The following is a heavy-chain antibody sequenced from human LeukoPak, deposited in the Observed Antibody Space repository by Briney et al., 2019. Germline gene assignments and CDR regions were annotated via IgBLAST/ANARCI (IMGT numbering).Heavy chain of an antibody. D-gene: IGHD2-15*01. J-gene: IGHJ3*02. CDR3: ARDGCSGGSCYLEDAFDI. Sequence: ASVKVSCKASGYTFTGYYMHWVRQAPGQGLEWMGWINPNSGGTHYAQKFQGRVTMTRDTSISTAYMELSRLRSDDTAVYYCARDGCSGGSCYLEDAFDIWGQGTMVTVSS. CDR1: GYTFTGYY. V-gene: IGHV1-2*02. CDR2: INPNSGGT.